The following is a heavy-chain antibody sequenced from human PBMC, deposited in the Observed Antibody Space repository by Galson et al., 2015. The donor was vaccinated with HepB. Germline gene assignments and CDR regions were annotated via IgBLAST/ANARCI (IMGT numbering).Heavy chain of an antibody. J-gene: IGHJ4*02. Sequence: SLRLSCAASGFTFSSYAMHWVRQAPGKGLEWVAVISYDGSNKYYADSVKGRFTISRDNSKNTLYLQMNSLRAEDTAVYYCAKRGLFPRVRGYYFDYWGQGTLVTVSS. V-gene: IGHV3-30*04. CDR3: AKRGLFPRVRGYYFDY. CDR2: ISYDGSNK. D-gene: IGHD3-10*01. CDR1: GFTFSSYA.